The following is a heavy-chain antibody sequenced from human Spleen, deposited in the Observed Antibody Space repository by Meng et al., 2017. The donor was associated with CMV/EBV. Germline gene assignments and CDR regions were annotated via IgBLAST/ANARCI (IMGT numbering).Heavy chain of an antibody. CDR2: IYPGDSDT. CDR3: ARRAAVAGLVYWYFDL. V-gene: IGHV5-51*01. D-gene: IGHD6-19*01. J-gene: IGHJ2*01. CDR1: GYSFTSYW. Sequence: GGSLRLSCKGSGYSFTSYWIGWVRQMPGKGLEWMGIIYPGDSDTRYSPSFQGQVTISADKSISTAYLQWSSLKASDTAMYYCARRAAVAGLVYWYFDLWGRGTLVTVSS.